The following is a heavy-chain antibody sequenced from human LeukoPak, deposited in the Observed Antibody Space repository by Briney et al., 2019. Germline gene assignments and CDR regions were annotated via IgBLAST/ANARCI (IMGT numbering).Heavy chain of an antibody. D-gene: IGHD5-12*01. V-gene: IGHV3-23*01. J-gene: IGHJ4*02. CDR3: ASGSGYSEIDY. CDR1: GFTFSSYA. CDR2: ISGRGSST. Sequence: GGSLRLSCAGSGFTFSSYALNWVRQAPGKGLEWVSTISGRGSSTYYADSVKGRFTISRDNSKTTLYLQMNSLRAEDTAVYYCASGSGYSEIDYWGQGTLVTVSS.